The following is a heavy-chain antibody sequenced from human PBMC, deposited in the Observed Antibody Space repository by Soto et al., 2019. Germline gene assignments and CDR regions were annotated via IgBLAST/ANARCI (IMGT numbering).Heavy chain of an antibody. Sequence: QTLSLTCAISGDNVSTNRAAWNSIRQSPSRGLEWLGRTYCRSERLDDSALSAEGRISIPADTSNNQLSLELHYVSPEDTAVYCCLPEGVAWGSHSELEVWGPGATVTVFS. D-gene: IGHD3-16*01. J-gene: IGHJ6*01. V-gene: IGHV6-1*01. CDR1: GDNVSTNRAA. CDR3: LPEGVAWGSHSELEV. CDR2: TYCRSERLD.